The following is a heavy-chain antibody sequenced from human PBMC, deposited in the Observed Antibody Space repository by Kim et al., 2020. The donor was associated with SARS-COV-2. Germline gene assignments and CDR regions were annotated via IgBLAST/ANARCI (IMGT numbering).Heavy chain of an antibody. CDR3: ASRHLVRSGHY. Sequence: SETLSLTCAVSGGSISSSNWWSWVHQPPGKGLEWIGEIYHSGSTNYNPSLKSRVTISVDKSKNQFSLKLSSVTAADTAVYYCASRHLVRSGHYWGQGTLVTVSS. CDR1: GGSISSSNW. D-gene: IGHD2-2*01. J-gene: IGHJ4*02. V-gene: IGHV4-4*02. CDR2: IYHSGST.